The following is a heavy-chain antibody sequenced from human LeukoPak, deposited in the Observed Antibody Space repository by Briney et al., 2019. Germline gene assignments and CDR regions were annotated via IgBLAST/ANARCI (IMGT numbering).Heavy chain of an antibody. J-gene: IGHJ5*02. D-gene: IGHD3-22*01. Sequence: SVKVSRKASGGTFSSYAISWVRQAPGQGLEWMGCIIPIFGIANYAQKFQGRVTITADKSTSTAYMELSSLRSEDTAVYYCARTPKDYYDGSGYYGWFDPWGQGTLVSVSS. CDR1: GGTFSSYA. CDR2: IIPIFGIA. V-gene: IGHV1-69*17. CDR3: ARTPKDYYDGSGYYGWFDP.